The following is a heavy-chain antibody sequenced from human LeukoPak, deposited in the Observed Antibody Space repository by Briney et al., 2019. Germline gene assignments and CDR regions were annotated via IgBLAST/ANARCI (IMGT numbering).Heavy chain of an antibody. V-gene: IGHV4-61*02. CDR3: ARQFYAAIVLFWFDP. CDR1: GDSIYSGNYY. Sequence: SQTLSLTCTVSGDSIYSGNYYWSWIRQPAGKGLEWIGRIYSSGTTIYNPSLKSRVTISVDTSKNQFSLKLASVTAADTAVYYCARQFYAAIVLFWFDPWGLGTLVTVSS. D-gene: IGHD5-18*01. J-gene: IGHJ5*02. CDR2: IYSSGTT.